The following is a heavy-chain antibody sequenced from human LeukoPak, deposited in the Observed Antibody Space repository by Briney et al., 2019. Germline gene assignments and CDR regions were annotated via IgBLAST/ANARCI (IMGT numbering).Heavy chain of an antibody. CDR2: VNYSGST. V-gene: IGHV4-39*01. CDR3: ARARLSIVRGITNFDY. Sequence: SETLSLTCTVSGGSISSSTYYWGWIRQPPGKGLEWIGSVNYSGSTFYNPSLKSRVTISVDTSKNQFSLILSSVTAADTAVYFCARARLSIVRGITNFDYWGQGTVVTVSS. D-gene: IGHD3-10*01. J-gene: IGHJ4*02. CDR1: GGSISSSTYY.